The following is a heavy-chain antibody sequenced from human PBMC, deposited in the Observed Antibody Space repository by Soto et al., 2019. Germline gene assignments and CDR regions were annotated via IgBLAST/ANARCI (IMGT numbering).Heavy chain of an antibody. J-gene: IGHJ4*02. CDR1: GGSISNYY. CDR3: ARDHPHSYGVYYFDY. Sequence: SDTLSLTCTVSGGSISNYYWSWLRQPPGKGLEWIGYIYSSGSTHYNPSLQSRVTISADTSKNQVSLKVRSVTAADTAVYYCARDHPHSYGVYYFDYWGQGTPVPVS. D-gene: IGHD5-18*01. V-gene: IGHV4-59*01. CDR2: IYSSGST.